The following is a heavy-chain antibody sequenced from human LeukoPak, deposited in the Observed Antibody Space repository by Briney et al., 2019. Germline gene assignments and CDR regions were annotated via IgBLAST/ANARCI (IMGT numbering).Heavy chain of an antibody. J-gene: IGHJ6*02. Sequence: ASVKVSCKASGYTFTGYYMHWVRQAPGQGLEWMGWINPSSGGTNYAQKFQGRVTMTRDTSISTAYMELSRLRSDDTAVYYCAREVVDFWSGYYTPLGMDVWGQGTTVTVSS. V-gene: IGHV1-2*02. CDR1: GYTFTGYY. CDR3: AREVVDFWSGYYTPLGMDV. D-gene: IGHD3-3*01. CDR2: INPSSGGT.